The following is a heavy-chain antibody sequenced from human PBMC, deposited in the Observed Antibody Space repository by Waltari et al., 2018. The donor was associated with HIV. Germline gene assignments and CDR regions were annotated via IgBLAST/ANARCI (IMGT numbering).Heavy chain of an antibody. CDR1: GFSFSGSA. CDR3: TKSVGDSARGWFDP. V-gene: IGHV3-73*01. CDR2: MRVKPNSYAT. D-gene: IGHD4-17*01. Sequence: EVQLVESGGGLVQPGGSLKLSCAASGFSFSGSAMHWVRQACGKGREWVGRMRVKPNSYATEYAESLKGMFTISREDSKNTAYLQMNSLKTEDTAVYYCTKSVGDSARGWFDPWGQGTLVTVSS. J-gene: IGHJ5*02.